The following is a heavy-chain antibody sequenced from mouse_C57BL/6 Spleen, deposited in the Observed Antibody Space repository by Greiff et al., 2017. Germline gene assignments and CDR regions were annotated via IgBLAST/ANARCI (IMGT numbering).Heavy chain of an antibody. CDR1: GYTFTSYG. CDR3: ARSPITTVVPKENFDY. J-gene: IGHJ2*01. V-gene: IGHV1-81*01. CDR2: IYPRSGNT. Sequence: QVQLQQSGAELARPGASVKLSCKASGYTFTSYGISWVKQRTGQGLEWIGEIYPRSGNTYYNEKFKGKATLTADKSSSTAYMELRSLTSEDSAVYFCARSPITTVVPKENFDYWGQGTTLTVSS. D-gene: IGHD1-1*01.